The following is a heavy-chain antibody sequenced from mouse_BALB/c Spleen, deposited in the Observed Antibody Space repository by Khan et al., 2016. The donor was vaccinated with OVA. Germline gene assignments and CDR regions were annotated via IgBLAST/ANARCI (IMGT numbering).Heavy chain of an antibody. V-gene: IGHV9-3-1*01. CDR2: INTYTGEP. CDR1: GYTFTNCG. Sequence: QIQLVQSGPELKKPGETVNISCKASGYTFTNCGMNWVKQAPGKGLKWMGWINTYTGEPTYADDFKGRFAFSLETSASTAYLQINNLKNEDTATYFCARPPYFSYVMDYWGQGTSVTVSS. J-gene: IGHJ4*01. D-gene: IGHD2-10*01. CDR3: ARPPYFSYVMDY.